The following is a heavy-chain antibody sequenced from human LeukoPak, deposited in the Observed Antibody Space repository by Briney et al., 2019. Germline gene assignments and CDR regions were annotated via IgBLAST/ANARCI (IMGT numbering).Heavy chain of an antibody. CDR2: IYYSGST. V-gene: IGHV4-59*08. CDR3: ARGKASVDY. Sequence: PSETLSLTCAVSGDSFSSHYWTWIRQSPGTGLEWIGYIYYSGSTNYNPSLKSRVTISVDTSKNQFSLKLSSVTAADTAVYYCARGKASVDYWGRGTLVTVSS. J-gene: IGHJ4*02. D-gene: IGHD3-10*01. CDR1: GDSFSSHY.